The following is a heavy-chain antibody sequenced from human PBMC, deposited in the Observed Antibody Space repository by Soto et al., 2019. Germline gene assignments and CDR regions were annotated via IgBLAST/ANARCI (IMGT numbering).Heavy chain of an antibody. CDR2: INAGNGNT. D-gene: IGHD2-2*01. J-gene: IGHJ6*02. V-gene: IGHV1-3*01. CDR3: AGAVPASPLYYYYGMDV. CDR1: GYTFTSYA. Sequence: ASVKVSCKASGYTFTSYAMHWVRQAPGQRLEWMGWINAGNGNTKYSQKFQGRVTITRDTSASTAYMELSSLRSEDTAVYYCAGAVPASPLYYYYGMDVWGQGTTVTVSS.